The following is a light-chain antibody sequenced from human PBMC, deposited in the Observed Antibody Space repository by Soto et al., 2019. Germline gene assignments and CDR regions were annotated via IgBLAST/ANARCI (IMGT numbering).Light chain of an antibody. CDR1: QSLVHTDGETY. CDR3: MQSIQLPRT. Sequence: DVVLTQTPLSLSVTPGQPASISCQSSQSLVHTDGETYLYCSLQRSGQPPQLLIYGVSNRFSGVPERFSGSGSGTDFTLKISRVEAEDVGVYYCMQSIQLPRTFGQGTRLEIK. J-gene: IGKJ2*02. CDR2: GVS. V-gene: IGKV2D-29*01.